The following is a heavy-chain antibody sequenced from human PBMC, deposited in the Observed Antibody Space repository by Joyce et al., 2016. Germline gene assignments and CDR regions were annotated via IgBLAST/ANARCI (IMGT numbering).Heavy chain of an antibody. CDR3: ARSSYTNGIFDY. J-gene: IGHJ4*02. D-gene: IGHD2-8*01. CDR1: GFTFSSYS. V-gene: IGHV3-21*01. Sequence: EVQLVESGGGLVKPGGSLRLSCAACGFTFSSYSMSWVRQAPGKGLGWVSSLSSSSSYIKYTDSVKGRFTISRDNAKNSLYLQMNSLRVEDTAVYYCARSSYTNGIFDYWGQGTLVTVSS. CDR2: LSSSSSYI.